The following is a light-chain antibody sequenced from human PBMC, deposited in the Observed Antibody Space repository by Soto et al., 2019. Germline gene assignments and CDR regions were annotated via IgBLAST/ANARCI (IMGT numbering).Light chain of an antibody. Sequence: EIVMTQSPATLSVSPGERATLSCRASQNIRTNLAWYQQKPGQPPRLLVYDASTRAAGIPARFIGSGSGTEFTLTISSLQSEDFAIYYCQQFNSWLLTFGGGTKVDI. CDR1: QNIRTN. J-gene: IGKJ4*01. CDR3: QQFNSWLLT. V-gene: IGKV3-15*01. CDR2: DAS.